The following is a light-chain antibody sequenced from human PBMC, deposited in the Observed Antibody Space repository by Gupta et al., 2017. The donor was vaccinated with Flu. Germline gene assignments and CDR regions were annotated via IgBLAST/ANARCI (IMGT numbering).Light chain of an antibody. CDR1: QGRRHSNGYTY. CDR2: LGA. Sequence: GTPGEPASISCRATQGRRHSNGYTYLSWYVQKPGQAPQLLIYLGANRAYGLPDRLTGRGSGTDFRLKINRVETEDVGVYSCRKGFQAPYTFGQGTXLEMK. CDR3: RKGFQAPYT. V-gene: IGKV2-28*01. J-gene: IGKJ2*01.